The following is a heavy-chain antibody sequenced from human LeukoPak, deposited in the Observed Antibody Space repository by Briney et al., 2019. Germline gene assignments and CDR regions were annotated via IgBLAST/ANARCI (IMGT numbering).Heavy chain of an antibody. CDR2: IRFDGSNE. Sequence: GGSLRLSCAASGFTFSNSGMHWVRQAPGKGLEWVAFIRFDGSNEYYADSVKGRFTISRDDFKNTLSLQMNSLRAEDTAVYYCAKIGPSWYIDLWGRGTLVTVSS. CDR1: GFTFSNSG. V-gene: IGHV3-30*02. CDR3: AKIGPSWYIDL. J-gene: IGHJ2*01.